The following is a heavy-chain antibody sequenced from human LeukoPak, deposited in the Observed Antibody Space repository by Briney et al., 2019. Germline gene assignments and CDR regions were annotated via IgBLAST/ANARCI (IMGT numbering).Heavy chain of an antibody. V-gene: IGHV3-23*01. CDR3: AKGHLKNGSGNFVFDY. CDR2: ISGSGGST. Sequence: GGSLRLSCAASGFTFSSYAMSWARPAPGKGLELVSAISGSGGSTYYADSVKGRFTISRDNSKNTLYLQMNSLRAEDTAVYYCAKGHLKNGSGNFVFDYWGQGTLVTVSS. CDR1: GFTFSSYA. D-gene: IGHD3-10*01. J-gene: IGHJ4*02.